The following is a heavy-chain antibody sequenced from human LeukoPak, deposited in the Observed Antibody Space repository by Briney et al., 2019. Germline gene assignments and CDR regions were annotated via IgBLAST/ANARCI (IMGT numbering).Heavy chain of an antibody. D-gene: IGHD3-22*01. V-gene: IGHV1-18*01. CDR2: ISPYNVNT. J-gene: IGHJ4*02. CDR3: ARGNITMIIAYFDY. Sequence: ASVKVSCKASGYTFTTYGISWLRQAPGQGLEWMGWISPYNVNTNYAQKLQGRVTMTTDTSTSTAYMELRSLRSDDTAVYYCARGNITMIIAYFDYWGQGSLVTVSS. CDR1: GYTFTTYG.